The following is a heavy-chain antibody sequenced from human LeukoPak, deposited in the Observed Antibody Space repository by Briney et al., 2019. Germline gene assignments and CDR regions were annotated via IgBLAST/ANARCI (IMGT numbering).Heavy chain of an antibody. D-gene: IGHD3-9*01. CDR3: ARDGPRQMYYDILTGYYNSTQDAFDI. CDR2: MNPNSGNT. Sequence: ASVTVSCKASGYTFTSYDINWVRQAPGQGLEWMGWMNPNSGNTVYAQKFQGRVTITRNTSISTAYMELSRLRAEDTAVYYSARDGPRQMYYDILTGYYNSTQDAFDIWGQGTMVTVSS. V-gene: IGHV1-8*01. CDR1: GYTFTSYD. J-gene: IGHJ3*02.